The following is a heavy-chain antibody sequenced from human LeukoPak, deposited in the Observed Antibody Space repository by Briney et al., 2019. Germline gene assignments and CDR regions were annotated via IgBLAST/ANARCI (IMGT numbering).Heavy chain of an antibody. Sequence: PSETLSLTCTVSGGSISSSSYYWGWIRQPPGKGLEWIGSIYYSGSTFHNPSLKSRVTISVDTSKNQFSLTLSSVTAADTAVYYCASYGSEQLWGQGTLVTVSS. V-gene: IGHV4-39*01. J-gene: IGHJ4*02. D-gene: IGHD3-10*01. CDR3: ASYGSEQL. CDR2: IYYSGST. CDR1: GGSISSSSYY.